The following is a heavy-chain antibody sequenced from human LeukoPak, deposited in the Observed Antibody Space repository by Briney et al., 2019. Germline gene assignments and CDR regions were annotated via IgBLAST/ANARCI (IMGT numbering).Heavy chain of an antibody. D-gene: IGHD3-16*01. CDR3: ARDPAGDRAFDY. CDR1: GFTFSSYG. J-gene: IGHJ4*02. CDR2: ISEGGNYI. V-gene: IGHV3-21*01. Sequence: PGGSLRLSCTASGFTFSSYGMNWIRQAPGKGLEWVSGISEGGNYINYAASVKGRFTISRDNAKNSLYLQMNSLRTEDTAVYFCARDPAGDRAFDYWGQGTLVTVSS.